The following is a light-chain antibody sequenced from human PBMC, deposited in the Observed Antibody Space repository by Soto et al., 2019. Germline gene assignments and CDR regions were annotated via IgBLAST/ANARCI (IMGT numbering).Light chain of an antibody. CDR2: DAS. J-gene: IGKJ1*01. CDR1: QSVSSY. V-gene: IGKV3-11*01. CDR3: QQRSNWPLTWT. Sequence: VVTQSPAALSLSPGERATLSCRASQSVSSYLAWYQQKPGQAPRLLIYDASNRATGIPARFSGSGSGTDFTLTISRLEPEDFAVYYCQQRSNWPLTWTFGQGTTGDIK.